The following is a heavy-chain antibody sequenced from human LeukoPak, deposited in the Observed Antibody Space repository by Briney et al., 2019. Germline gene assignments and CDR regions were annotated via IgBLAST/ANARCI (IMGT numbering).Heavy chain of an antibody. V-gene: IGHV1-46*01. CDR1: GYTFTNYY. J-gene: IGHJ1*01. CDR3: ARDHFDSSGYYYLLGYFEH. Sequence: GASVTVSCKASGYTFTNYYVHWVRQAPGQGLEWMGIIKPSGGGTSYALKFQGRVTMTRDTSTSTAYMELSSLRFEDTAVYYCARDHFDSSGYYYLLGYFEHWGQGTLVTVSS. CDR2: IKPSGGGT. D-gene: IGHD3-22*01.